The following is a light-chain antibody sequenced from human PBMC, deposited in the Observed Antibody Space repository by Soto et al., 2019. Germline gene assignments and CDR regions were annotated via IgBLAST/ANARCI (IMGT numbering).Light chain of an antibody. V-gene: IGLV6-57*04. Sequence: NFMLTQPHSVSESPGMTVTISCTRSSGSIASHYVQWYQQRPGSAPTTVIYEDNQRPSGVPDRFSGSVDSSSNSASLTISGLKTEDEADYYCQSYYTNHPGVFGGGPKLPVL. J-gene: IGLJ3*02. CDR2: EDN. CDR1: SGSIASHY. CDR3: QSYYTNHPGV.